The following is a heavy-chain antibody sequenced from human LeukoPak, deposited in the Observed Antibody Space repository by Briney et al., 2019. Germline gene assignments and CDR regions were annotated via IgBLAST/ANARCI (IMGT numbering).Heavy chain of an antibody. CDR3: AREVRGGYCSSTSCYTS. CDR1: GFTFSSYS. Sequence: GGSLILSCAASGFTFSSYSMNWVRQAPGKGLEWVSSISSSSSYIYYADSVKGRFTISRDNAKNSLYLQMNSLRAEDTAVYYCAREVRGGYCSSTSCYTSWGQGTLVTVSS. J-gene: IGHJ4*02. V-gene: IGHV3-21*01. CDR2: ISSSSSYI. D-gene: IGHD2-2*02.